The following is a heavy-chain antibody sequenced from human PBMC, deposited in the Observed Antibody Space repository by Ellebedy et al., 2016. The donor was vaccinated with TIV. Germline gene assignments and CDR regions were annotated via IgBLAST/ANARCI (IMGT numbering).Heavy chain of an antibody. Sequence: GESLKISCAASGFTFSSYAMSWVRQAPGKGLEWVSAISGSGGSSYYADSVKGRFTISRDNSKNTLYLQMNSLRAEDTAVYYCPPFPGPSDPWGQGTLVTVSS. J-gene: IGHJ5*02. V-gene: IGHV3-23*01. D-gene: IGHD3-16*01. CDR2: ISGSGGSS. CDR3: PPFPGPSDP. CDR1: GFTFSSYA.